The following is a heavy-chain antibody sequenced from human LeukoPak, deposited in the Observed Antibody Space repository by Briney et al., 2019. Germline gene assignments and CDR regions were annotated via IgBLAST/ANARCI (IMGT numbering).Heavy chain of an antibody. J-gene: IGHJ3*02. Sequence: PGGSLRLSCAASGFTFSSYAMSWVRQAPGKGLEWVSGISGSGTSTYYADSVKGRFTISRGNSKNTLYLQMNSLRAEDTALYYCAKLDDYDSSGAFDIWGQGTMVTVSS. CDR2: ISGSGTST. CDR1: GFTFSSYA. V-gene: IGHV3-23*01. D-gene: IGHD3-22*01. CDR3: AKLDDYDSSGAFDI.